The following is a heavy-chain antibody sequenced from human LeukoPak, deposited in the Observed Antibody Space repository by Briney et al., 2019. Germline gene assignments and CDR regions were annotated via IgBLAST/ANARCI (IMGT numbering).Heavy chain of an antibody. J-gene: IGHJ4*02. CDR3: ARDPTTQTFDY. D-gene: IGHD4-11*01. V-gene: IGHV1-18*01. CDR2: ISTYNGNT. CDR1: GGTFSSYA. Sequence: GSSVKVSCKASGGTFSSYAISWVRQAPGQGLEWMGWISTYNGNTNYAQKFQGRVTMTTDTSTSTAYMDLRSLTSDDTAVYYCARDPTTQTFDYWGQGTLVTVSS.